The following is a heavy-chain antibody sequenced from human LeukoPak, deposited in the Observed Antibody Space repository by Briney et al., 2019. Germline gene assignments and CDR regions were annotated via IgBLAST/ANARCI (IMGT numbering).Heavy chain of an antibody. CDR3: ARDWAYDGSGTFIDY. D-gene: IGHD3-10*01. CDR2: NSPNSCGT. J-gene: IGHJ4*02. V-gene: IGHV1-2*02. CDR1: VYTFTGHY. Sequence: GPSVNVSRKSSVYTFTGHYTHWVRQAPAQGLAWVGWNSPNSCGTNYAQKFHGRLTITRDTSIRTAYMGLSRLRSDDPAVYYCARDWAYDGSGTFIDYWGQGTLVTVSS.